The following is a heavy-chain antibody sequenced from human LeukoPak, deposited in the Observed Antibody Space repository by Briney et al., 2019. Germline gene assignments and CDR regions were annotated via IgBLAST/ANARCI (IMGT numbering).Heavy chain of an antibody. Sequence: GGSLRPSCAAPGSTSRTPGMSWVRQPPGKGLKWVGRIKRKTDGGTTDYDAPVKGRFTISRDDSKNTLYLQMNSLKTEDTAVYYCTTDLPGYDFWSGYYIRYYFDYWGQETLVTVSS. CDR3: TTDLPGYDFWSGYYIRYYFDY. CDR1: GSTSRTPG. D-gene: IGHD3-3*01. CDR2: IKRKTDGGTT. J-gene: IGHJ4*02. V-gene: IGHV3-15*01.